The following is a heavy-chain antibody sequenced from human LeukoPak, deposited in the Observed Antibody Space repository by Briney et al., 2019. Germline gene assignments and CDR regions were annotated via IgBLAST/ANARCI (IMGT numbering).Heavy chain of an antibody. CDR1: GGTFSNYA. J-gene: IGHJ4*02. CDR3: ARGRGSRTGYNGDYLDY. CDR2: ITPILGLV. Sequence: SVKVSCKASGGTFSNYAINWVRQATGQGLEWMGRITPILGLVNYAQKFQGRVTITADKSTSTGYMAVAGLRSDDTAVYYCARGRGSRTGYNGDYLDYWGQGTLVTVSS. D-gene: IGHD5-18*01. V-gene: IGHV1-69*04.